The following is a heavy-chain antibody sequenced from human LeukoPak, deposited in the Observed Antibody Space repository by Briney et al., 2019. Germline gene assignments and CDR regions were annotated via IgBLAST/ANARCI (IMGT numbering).Heavy chain of an antibody. CDR3: VRDLGGRSGH. Sequence: GGSLRLSCAASGFTFSSNWMDWVRQAPGKGLVWVSRINEDGSTTNYADSVKGRSTIFRDNAKNTLYLQMNSLRAEDTAVYYCVRDLGGRSGHWGQGTLVTVSS. D-gene: IGHD1-26*01. V-gene: IGHV3-74*01. CDR2: INEDGSTT. J-gene: IGHJ4*02. CDR1: GFTFSSNW.